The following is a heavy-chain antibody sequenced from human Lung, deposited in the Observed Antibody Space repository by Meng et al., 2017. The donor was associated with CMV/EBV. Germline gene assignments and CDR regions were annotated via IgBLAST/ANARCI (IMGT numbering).Heavy chain of an antibody. CDR2: INPHSGAT. CDR1: GYTFTGYY. CDR3: ARDIALINSWFDP. V-gene: IGHV1-2*02. D-gene: IGHD2/OR15-2a*01. J-gene: IGHJ5*02. Sequence: ASGYTFTGYYMHCVRQAPGQGLEWMGCINPHSGATKSAQKFQGRVTMTRVTSISTVYMELSSLTSDDTAVYYCARDIALINSWFDPWGQGTLVTVSS.